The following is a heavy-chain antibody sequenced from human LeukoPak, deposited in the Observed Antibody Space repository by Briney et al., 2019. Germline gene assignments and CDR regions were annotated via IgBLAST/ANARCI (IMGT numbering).Heavy chain of an antibody. V-gene: IGHV4-39*07. Sequence: ETLSLTCAASGGSISSSCYYWCWIRQPPGKGLEWMWSIFYSGSTYYNPSLKSRVTISADTSKHQFSLKLSSVTAADTAVYYCAREGGPYRRLDFSGQGTLVTVSS. CDR2: IFYSGST. J-gene: IGHJ4*02. CDR3: AREGGPYRRLDF. CDR1: GGSISSSCYY. D-gene: IGHD6-25*01.